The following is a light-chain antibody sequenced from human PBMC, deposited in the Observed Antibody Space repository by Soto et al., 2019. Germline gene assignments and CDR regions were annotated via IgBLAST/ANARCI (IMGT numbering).Light chain of an antibody. J-gene: IGKJ2*01. CDR1: QRISSY. CDR3: QQSYSTPRA. V-gene: IGKV1-39*01. CDR2: AAS. Sequence: DIQMTQSPSSLSASVGDRVTITCRASQRISSYVNWYQHKPVIAPKLLIYAASCLQSGVSSRFSGSGSGTDFTLTISSLQPEDFATYYCQQSYSTPRAFGQGTKLEIK.